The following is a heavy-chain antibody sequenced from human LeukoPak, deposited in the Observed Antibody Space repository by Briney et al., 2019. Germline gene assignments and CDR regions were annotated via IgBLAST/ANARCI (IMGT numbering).Heavy chain of an antibody. CDR1: GGSISRYY. D-gene: IGHD6-13*01. V-gene: IGHV4-59*08. J-gene: IGHJ3*02. Sequence: SETLSLTCTVSGGSISRYYWSWIRQPPGKGLEWIGYIYYSVSTNYNPSLKSRVTISVDTSKNQFSLKLSSVTAADTAVYYCARPRFPIAAAAFDIWGQGTMVTVSS. CDR3: ARPRFPIAAAAFDI. CDR2: IYYSVST.